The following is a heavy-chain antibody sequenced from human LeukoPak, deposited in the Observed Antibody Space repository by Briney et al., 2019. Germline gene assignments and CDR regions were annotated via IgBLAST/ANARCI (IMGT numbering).Heavy chain of an antibody. J-gene: IGHJ4*02. CDR2: IIPIFGTA. CDR3: AIVVYYYESSGYSPDVWYYFDY. CDR1: GGTFSSYA. D-gene: IGHD3-22*01. V-gene: IGHV1-69*05. Sequence: SVKVSCKASGGTFSSYAISWVRQAPGQGLEWMGGIIPIFGTANYAQKFQGRVTITTDESTSTAYMELSSLRSEDTAVYYCAIVVYYYESSGYSPDVWYYFDYWGQGTLVTVSS.